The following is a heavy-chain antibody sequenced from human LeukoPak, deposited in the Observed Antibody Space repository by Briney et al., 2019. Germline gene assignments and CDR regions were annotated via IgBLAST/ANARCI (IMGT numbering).Heavy chain of an antibody. J-gene: IGHJ4*02. CDR2: TYSGGST. Sequence: GGSLRLSCAASGFTFSSYEMNWVRQAPGKGLEWVSVTYSGGSTYYADSVKGRFIISRDNSKNTLYLQMSSLRAEDTAVYYCARDGGFYSSSWHVFDSWGQGTLVTVSS. CDR3: ARDGGFYSSSWHVFDS. V-gene: IGHV3-66*01. CDR1: GFTFSSYE. D-gene: IGHD6-13*01.